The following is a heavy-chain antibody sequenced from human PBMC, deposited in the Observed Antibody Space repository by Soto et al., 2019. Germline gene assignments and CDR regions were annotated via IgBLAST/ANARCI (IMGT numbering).Heavy chain of an antibody. Sequence: GGSLRLSCAASGFTFTRYSMNWVRQVPGKGLEWVASISSGSSDTWYADSVKGRFIISRDNAQNSLFLQMNTLRPEDTAMYYCARVAYWGPGTQVTVS. CDR2: ISSGSSDT. J-gene: IGHJ4*02. CDR1: GFTFTRYS. CDR3: ARVAY. V-gene: IGHV3-21*01.